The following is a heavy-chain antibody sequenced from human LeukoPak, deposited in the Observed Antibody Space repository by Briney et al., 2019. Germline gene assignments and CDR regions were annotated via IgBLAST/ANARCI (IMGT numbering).Heavy chain of an antibody. J-gene: IGHJ4*02. Sequence: PGGSLRLSCAASGFTFSSYAMNWVRQAPGKGLEWVSGISGCGAGTYYADSVKGRFTISRDNSKNTLYLQMNSLRAEDTAVYYCAKMVREFYTISYYFDYWGQGTLVTVSS. CDR3: AKMVREFYTISYYFDY. CDR1: GFTFSSYA. CDR2: ISGCGAGT. D-gene: IGHD2-8*01. V-gene: IGHV3-23*01.